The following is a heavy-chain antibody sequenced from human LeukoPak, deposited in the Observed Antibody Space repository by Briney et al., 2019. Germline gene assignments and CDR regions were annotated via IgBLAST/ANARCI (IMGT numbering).Heavy chain of an antibody. D-gene: IGHD3-22*01. J-gene: IGHJ4*02. CDR1: GASISSSSYY. Sequence: SETLSLTCTVSGASISSSSYYWGWIRQPPGKGLEWIGSIYYSGSTYYNPSLKSRVTISVDTSKNQFSLKLSSVTAADTAVYYCARHVQYYYDSSGYPSIRFDYWGQGTLVTVSS. CDR3: ARHVQYYYDSSGYPSIRFDY. CDR2: IYYSGST. V-gene: IGHV4-39*01.